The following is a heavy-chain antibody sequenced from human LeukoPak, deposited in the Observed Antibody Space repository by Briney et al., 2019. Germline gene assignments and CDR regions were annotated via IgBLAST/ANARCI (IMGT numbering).Heavy chain of an antibody. CDR2: IYYSGST. Sequence: SETLSLTCTVSGGSISSCYCSWIRQPPGKGLEWIGYIYYSGSTNYNPSLKSRLTISVDTSKNQFSLELTSVTAADTGVYYCARAYDVLTAYPPTQLFDPWGQGTLVTVSS. J-gene: IGHJ5*02. CDR3: ARAYDVLTAYPPTQLFDP. V-gene: IGHV4-59*12. D-gene: IGHD3-9*01. CDR1: GGSISSCY.